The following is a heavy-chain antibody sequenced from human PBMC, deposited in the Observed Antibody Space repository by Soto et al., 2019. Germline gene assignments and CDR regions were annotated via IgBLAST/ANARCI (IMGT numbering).Heavy chain of an antibody. CDR3: ANEALCGADCYFFEY. CDR1: GFTFSNSE. J-gene: IGHJ4*02. D-gene: IGHD2-21*02. Sequence: GGSLRLSCAASGFTFSNSEMFWVRQAPGKGLEWVSKINYSGSNIYYSKSVKGRFTISRDNAKNSLSLQMNSLTDEDTAIYYCANEALCGADCYFFEYWGPGTLVTVSS. V-gene: IGHV3-48*03. CDR2: INYSGSNI.